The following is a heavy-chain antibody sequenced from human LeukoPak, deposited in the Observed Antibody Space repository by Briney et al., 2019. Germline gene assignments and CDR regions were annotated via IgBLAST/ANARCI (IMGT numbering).Heavy chain of an antibody. CDR3: AKRGSGEDY. CDR1: GFTFSNYA. D-gene: IGHD6-19*01. CDR2: ISPSDSST. V-gene: IGHV3-23*01. Sequence: GGSLRLSCAASGFTFSNYAMSWVRQAPGKGLDWVSTISPSDSSTYYADSVKGRFTISRDNSKNTLYLQMSSLRAEDTAVYYCAKRGSGEDYWGQGTLVTVSS. J-gene: IGHJ4*02.